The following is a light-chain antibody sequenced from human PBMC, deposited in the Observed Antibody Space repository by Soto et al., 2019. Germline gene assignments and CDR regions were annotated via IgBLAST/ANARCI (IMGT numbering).Light chain of an antibody. V-gene: IGKV3-20*01. CDR3: QQYGTAPRT. CDR2: GAS. CDR1: QSVSNNY. Sequence: EIVLTQSPGTLSLSPGERATLSCRASQSVSNNYLAWYQQKPGQAPRLLIYGASNRATGIPDRFSGSGSGTDFTLSISRLEPEDFAVYYCQQYGTAPRTFGQGTKVDIK. J-gene: IGKJ1*01.